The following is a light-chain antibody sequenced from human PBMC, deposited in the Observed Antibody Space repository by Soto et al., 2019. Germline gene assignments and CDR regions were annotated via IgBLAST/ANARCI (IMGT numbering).Light chain of an antibody. CDR3: YSYAGGDTYYV. J-gene: IGLJ1*01. CDR1: NSDVGNYNL. V-gene: IGLV2-23*02. Sequence: QSVLNQPASVSGSPGQSITISCTGTNSDVGNYNLVSWSQQHPGKAPKLIIYEVNKRPSGVSSRFSGSKSGNTASLTIFGLQAEDEADYYCYSYAGGDTYYVFGTGTKVTVL. CDR2: EVN.